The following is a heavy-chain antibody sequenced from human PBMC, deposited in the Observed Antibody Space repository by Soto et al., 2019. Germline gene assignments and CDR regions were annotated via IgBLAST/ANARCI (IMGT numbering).Heavy chain of an antibody. CDR1: GYTFTSYG. D-gene: IGHD5-18*01. J-gene: IGHJ4*02. CDR3: ARDQGYSYPDY. Sequence: QVQLVQSGAEVKKPGASVKVSCKASGYTFTSYGISWVRQAPGQGLEWMGWISAYNGNTNYAQKLEGRVNMTTDISTSTYYMELRSLRADDTDVYSCARDQGYSYPDYWGQGTHDTVSS. CDR2: ISAYNGNT. V-gene: IGHV1-18*01.